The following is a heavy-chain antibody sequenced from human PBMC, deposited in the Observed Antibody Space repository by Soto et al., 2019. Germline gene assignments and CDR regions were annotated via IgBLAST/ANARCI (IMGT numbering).Heavy chain of an antibody. CDR1: GGTFSSYA. CDR2: IIPIFGTA. J-gene: IGHJ2*01. D-gene: IGHD2-8*01. V-gene: IGHV1-69*13. CDR3: ARDIGHSVFFFKWCRDHRDLLSFPTRRSSDL. Sequence: ASVKVSCKASGGTFSSYAISWVRQAPGQGLEWMGGIIPIFGTANSAQKFQGRVTIPADESTSTAYMERSSLRSEDTAVYYCARDIGHSVFFFKWCRDHRDLLSFPTRRSSDL.